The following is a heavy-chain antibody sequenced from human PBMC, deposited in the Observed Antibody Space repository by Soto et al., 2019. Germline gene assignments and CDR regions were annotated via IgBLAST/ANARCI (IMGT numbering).Heavy chain of an antibody. J-gene: IGHJ4*02. D-gene: IGHD2-15*01. V-gene: IGHV3-7*01. CDR1: GFTFSSYW. CDR3: ASMVVVGEFDY. CDR2: IKQDGSEK. Sequence: GGSLRLSCAASGFTFSSYWMSWVRQAPGKGLEWVANIKQDGSEKYYVDSVKGRFTISRDNAKNSLYLQMNSLRAEDTAVYYCASMVVVGEFDYWGQGTLVTVSS.